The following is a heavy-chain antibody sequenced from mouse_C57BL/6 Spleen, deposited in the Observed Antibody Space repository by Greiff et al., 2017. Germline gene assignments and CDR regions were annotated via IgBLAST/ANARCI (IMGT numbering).Heavy chain of an antibody. D-gene: IGHD1-1*01. CDR3: ARVRGITTVKGYAMDY. J-gene: IGHJ4*01. CDR1: GYTFTNYW. Sequence: VQLQQSGAELVRPGTSVKMSCKASGYTFTNYWIGWAKQRPGHGLEWIGDIYPGGGYTNYNEKFKGKATLTADKSSSTAYMQFSSLTSEDSAIYYDARVRGITTVKGYAMDYWGQGTSVTVSS. CDR2: IYPGGGYT. V-gene: IGHV1-63*01.